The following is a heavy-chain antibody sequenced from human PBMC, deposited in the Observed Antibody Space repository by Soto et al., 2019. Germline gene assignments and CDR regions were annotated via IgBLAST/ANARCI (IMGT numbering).Heavy chain of an antibody. CDR2: IYYSGST. CDR3: ERRYGGTLDY. CDR1: GGSISSYY. Sequence: KLSETLSLTCTVSGGSISSYYWSWIRQPPGKGLEWIGYIYYSGSTNYNPSLKSRVTISVDTSKNQFSLKLSSVTAADTAVYYCERRYGGTLDYWGQGTLVTVSS. V-gene: IGHV4-59*08. J-gene: IGHJ4*02. D-gene: IGHD4-17*01.